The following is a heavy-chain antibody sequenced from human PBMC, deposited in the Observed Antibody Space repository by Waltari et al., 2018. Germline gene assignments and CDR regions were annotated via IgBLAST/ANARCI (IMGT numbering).Heavy chain of an antibody. V-gene: IGHV1-69-2*01. Sequence: EVQLLQSGTELKKPGTTVNISCQVSGYTFTDYYIPWVQQAPGKGPHWMGLVDPEDGETIYAEKFQGRVTITADTSTDTAYMELSSLRSEDTAVYYCATALGDRSSASRAFDIWGLGTMITVSS. D-gene: IGHD3-10*01. CDR3: ATALGDRSSASRAFDI. CDR2: VDPEDGET. CDR1: GYTFTDYY. J-gene: IGHJ3*02.